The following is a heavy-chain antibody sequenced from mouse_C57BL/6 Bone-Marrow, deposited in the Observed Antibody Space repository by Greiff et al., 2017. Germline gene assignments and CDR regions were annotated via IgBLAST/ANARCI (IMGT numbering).Heavy chain of an antibody. CDR1: GFTFSDFY. D-gene: IGHD2-4*01. CDR2: SRNKANDYTT. V-gene: IGHV7-1*01. Sequence: EVKLVESGGGLVQSGRSLRLSCATSGFTFSDFYMEWVRQAPGKGLEWIAASRNKANDYTTEYSASVKGRFIVSRDTSQSILYLQMNALRAEDTAIYYCAREYDYDGAMDYWGQGTSVTVSS. CDR3: AREYDYDGAMDY. J-gene: IGHJ4*01.